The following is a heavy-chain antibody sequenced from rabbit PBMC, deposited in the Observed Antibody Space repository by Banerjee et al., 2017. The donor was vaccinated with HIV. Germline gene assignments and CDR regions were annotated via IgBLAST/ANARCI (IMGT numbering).Heavy chain of an antibody. CDR3: ARDLTVIIGWNFGW. CDR2: INAITGNA. J-gene: IGHJ4*01. V-gene: IGHV1S45*01. Sequence: QEQLVESGGGLVKPEGSLKLSCTASGFSFSNKAVMCWVRQVPGKGLTWIACINAITGNAVYASWAKRRFTFSRTSSTAVTLQMSSLTAADTATYFCARDLTVIIGWNFGWWGPGTLVTV. D-gene: IGHD1-1*01. CDR1: GFSFSNKAV.